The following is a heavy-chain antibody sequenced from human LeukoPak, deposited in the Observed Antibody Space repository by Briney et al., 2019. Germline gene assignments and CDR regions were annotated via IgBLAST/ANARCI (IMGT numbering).Heavy chain of an antibody. J-gene: IGHJ3*02. CDR3: ARPASSGDDAFDI. D-gene: IGHD3-10*01. CDR1: GGSISNYY. Sequence: PSETLSLTCTVSGGSISNYYWSWIRQPPGKGLEWIGYIYYTGRTNYNPSLKSRVTISVDTSKKQFSLKLSSVTAADTAVYYCARPASSGDDAFDIWGQGTMVTVSS. CDR2: IYYTGRT. V-gene: IGHV4-59*01.